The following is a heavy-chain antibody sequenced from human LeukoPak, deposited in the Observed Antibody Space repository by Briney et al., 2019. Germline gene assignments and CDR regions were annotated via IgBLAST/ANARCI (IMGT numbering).Heavy chain of an antibody. Sequence: ASVKVSCKASGYTFTSYYMHWVRQAPGQGLEWMGIINPSGGSTSYAQKFQGRVTMTRDTSTSTVYMELSSLRSEDTAVYYCARVGIRGDSHLVFDYWGQGTLVTVSS. CDR3: ARVGIRGDSHLVFDY. J-gene: IGHJ4*02. CDR2: INPSGGST. CDR1: GYTFTSYY. V-gene: IGHV1-46*01. D-gene: IGHD4-17*01.